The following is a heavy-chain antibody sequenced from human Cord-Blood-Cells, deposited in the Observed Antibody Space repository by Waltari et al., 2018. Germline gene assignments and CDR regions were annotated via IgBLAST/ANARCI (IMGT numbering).Heavy chain of an antibody. V-gene: IGHV3-21*01. CDR3: ARDSGDYVWGSYRYFDY. CDR2: ISSSSSYI. D-gene: IGHD3-16*02. J-gene: IGHJ4*02. CDR1: GFTFSSYR. Sequence: EVQLVESGGGLVKPGGSLRLSCAASGFTFSSYRMNWVRQAPGKGLEWVSSISSSSSYIYYADSVKGRFTISRDNAKNSLYLQMNSLRAEDTAVYYCARDSGDYVWGSYRYFDYWGQGTLVTVSS.